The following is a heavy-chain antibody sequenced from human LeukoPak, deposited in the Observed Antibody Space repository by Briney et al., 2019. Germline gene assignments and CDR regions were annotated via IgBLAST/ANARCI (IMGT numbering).Heavy chain of an antibody. Sequence: SETLSLTCTVSGGSISSSSYYWGWIRQPPGKGLEWIGSIYYSGSTYYNPSLKSRVTISVDTSKNQFSLKLSSVTAADTAVYYCARDGYSGNDGLWGQGALVTVSS. CDR1: GGSISSSSYY. CDR2: IYYSGST. D-gene: IGHD5-12*01. CDR3: ARDGYSGNDGL. J-gene: IGHJ4*02. V-gene: IGHV4-39*07.